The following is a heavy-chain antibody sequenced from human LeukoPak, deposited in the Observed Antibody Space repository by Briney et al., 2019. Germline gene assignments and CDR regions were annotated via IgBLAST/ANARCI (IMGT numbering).Heavy chain of an antibody. CDR2: ISRDGTLQ. Sequence: SCKASGYTFNNYAMHWVRQAPGEGLEWVAVISRDGTLQYYADSVKGRLTISRDNSQNTLYLHMNSLSTEDTALYYCARAVPAPGTPENAFDIWGQGTMVTVSS. CDR3: ARAVPAPGTPENAFDI. V-gene: IGHV3-30*04. CDR1: GYTFNNYA. J-gene: IGHJ3*02. D-gene: IGHD6-13*01.